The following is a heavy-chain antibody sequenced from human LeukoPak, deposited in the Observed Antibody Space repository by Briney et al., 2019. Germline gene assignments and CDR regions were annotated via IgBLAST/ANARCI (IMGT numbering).Heavy chain of an antibody. Sequence: SETLSLTCAVYGGSFSGYYWSWIRQPPGKGLEWIGEINHSGSTNYNPSLKSRVTISVDTSKNQFSLKLSSVTAADMAAYYCARGLSGWYGGAYDYWGQGTLVTVSS. D-gene: IGHD6-19*01. CDR1: GGSFSGYY. J-gene: IGHJ4*02. CDR2: INHSGST. CDR3: ARGLSGWYGGAYDY. V-gene: IGHV4-34*01.